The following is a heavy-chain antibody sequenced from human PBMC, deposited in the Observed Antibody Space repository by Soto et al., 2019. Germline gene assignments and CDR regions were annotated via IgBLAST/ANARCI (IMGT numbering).Heavy chain of an antibody. CDR3: GTVFEH. V-gene: IGHV3-74*01. Sequence: EVQLVESGGGSVQPGGSLRLSCVASGITFANYWMHWVRQVPGKGLVWVARVDSDGRGTSYADFVKGRFTISRDNAKNTLYLQINSLRVEDTAMYYCGTVFEHWGPGIPVTVSS. CDR2: VDSDGRGT. J-gene: IGHJ4*02. CDR1: GITFANYW.